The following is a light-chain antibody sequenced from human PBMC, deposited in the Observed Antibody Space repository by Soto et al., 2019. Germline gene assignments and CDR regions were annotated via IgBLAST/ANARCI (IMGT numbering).Light chain of an antibody. CDR3: QQFDNLPLT. CDR1: QDINNS. Sequence: IQMTQSLSSLSASVGDRVTITCQANQDINNSLNWYQQRPGEDPKLLIYDASILEAGVPSRFSGGGFGTTFALTISSLQPEDIATYYCQQFDNLPLTFGGGTKVELK. CDR2: DAS. J-gene: IGKJ4*01. V-gene: IGKV1-33*01.